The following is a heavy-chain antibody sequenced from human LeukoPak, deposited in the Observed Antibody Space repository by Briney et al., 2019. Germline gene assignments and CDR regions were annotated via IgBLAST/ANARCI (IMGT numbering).Heavy chain of an antibody. J-gene: IGHJ4*02. CDR1: GFSFRSSS. V-gene: IGHV3-15*01. CDR2: IKSKTDGGTT. Sequence: PGGSLRLSCAASGFSFRSSSLSWVRQAPGKGLEWVGRIKSKTDGGTTDYAAPVKGRFTISRDDSKNTLYLQMNSLKTEDTAVYYCTTARLDGDYVGFDYWGQGTLVTVSS. CDR3: TTARLDGDYVGFDY. D-gene: IGHD4-17*01.